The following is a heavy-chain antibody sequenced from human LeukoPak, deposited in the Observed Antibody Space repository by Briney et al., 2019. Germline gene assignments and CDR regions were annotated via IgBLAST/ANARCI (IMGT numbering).Heavy chain of an antibody. CDR3: ARGRAHDSSGIPLDY. CDR2: IYTSGST. D-gene: IGHD3-22*01. Sequence: SQTLSLTCTVSGGSISSGSYYWSWIRQPAGKGLEWIGRIYTSGSTNYNPSLNSRVTISVDTYNKQFSLKISSVTAADTAVYYCARGRAHDSSGIPLDYWGEGTLVTVSS. J-gene: IGHJ4*02. V-gene: IGHV4-61*02. CDR1: GGSISSGSYY.